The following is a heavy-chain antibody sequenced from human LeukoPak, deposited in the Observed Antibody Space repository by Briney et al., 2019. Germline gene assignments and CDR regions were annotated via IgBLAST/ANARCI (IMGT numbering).Heavy chain of an antibody. CDR2: VDPEDGET. CDR1: GYTFTDYY. J-gene: IGHJ6*03. Sequence: ASMKISCKVSGYTFTDYYMHWVQQAPGKGLEWMGLVDPEDGETIYAEKFQGRVTITADTSTDTAYMELSSLRSEDTAVYYCATQSDIVVVPYYYMDVWGKGTTVTVSS. CDR3: ATQSDIVVVPYYYMDV. D-gene: IGHD2-2*01. V-gene: IGHV1-69-2*01.